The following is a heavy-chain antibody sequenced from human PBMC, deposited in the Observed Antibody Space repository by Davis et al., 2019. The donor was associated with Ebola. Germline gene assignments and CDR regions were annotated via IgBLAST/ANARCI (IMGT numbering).Heavy chain of an antibody. CDR2: INWNGGST. Sequence: GGSLRLSCAASGFTFSTHSMNWVRQAPGKGLEWVSGINWNGGSTGYADSVKGRFTISRDNAKNSLYLQMNSLRAEDTAVYYCARDLYLGSWNYYGMDVWGQGTTVTVSS. D-gene: IGHD2-2*02. J-gene: IGHJ6*02. CDR1: GFTFSTHS. V-gene: IGHV3-20*04. CDR3: ARDLYLGSWNYYGMDV.